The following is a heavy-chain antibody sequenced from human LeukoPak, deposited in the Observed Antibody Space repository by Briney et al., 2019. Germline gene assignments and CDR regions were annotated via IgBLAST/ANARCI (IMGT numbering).Heavy chain of an antibody. CDR3: ARSNQADDY. J-gene: IGHJ4*02. CDR2: VNPGGSST. Sequence: PGGSLRLSCAAAEFTFSSYWMHWVRQVPGKGLVWVSRVNPGGSSTAYADSVKGRFSISRDNARNTLYLQMNSLRDEDTAVYYCARSNQADDYWGQGTLVTVSS. D-gene: IGHD4-11*01. CDR1: EFTFSSYW. V-gene: IGHV3-74*01.